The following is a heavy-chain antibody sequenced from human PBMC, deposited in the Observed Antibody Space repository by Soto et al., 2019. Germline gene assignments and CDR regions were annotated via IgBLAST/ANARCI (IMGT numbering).Heavy chain of an antibody. CDR1: GGTFSSYA. V-gene: IGHV1-69*01. D-gene: IGHD3-10*01. J-gene: IGHJ5*02. Sequence: QVQLVQSGAEVKKPGSSVKVSCKASGGTFSSYAISWVRQAPGQGLEWMGGIIPIFGTANYAQKFQGRVTMTADEATSTAYMELSSRRSEDTAVYYCAASPRARGSRFDPWGQGTLVTVSS. CDR2: IIPIFGTA. CDR3: AASPRARGSRFDP.